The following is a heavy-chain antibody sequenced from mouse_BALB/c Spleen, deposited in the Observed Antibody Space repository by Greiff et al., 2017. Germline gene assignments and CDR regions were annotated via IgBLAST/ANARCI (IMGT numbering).Heavy chain of an antibody. V-gene: IGHV1-9*01. Sequence: QVQLQQSGAELMKPGASVKISCKATGYTFSSYWIEWVKQRPGHGLEWIGEILPGSGSTNYNEKFKGKATFTADTSSNTAYMQLSSLTSEDSAVYYCARFYGSSYKDAMDYWGQGTSVTVSS. D-gene: IGHD1-1*01. J-gene: IGHJ4*01. CDR1: GYTFSSYW. CDR3: ARFYGSSYKDAMDY. CDR2: ILPGSGST.